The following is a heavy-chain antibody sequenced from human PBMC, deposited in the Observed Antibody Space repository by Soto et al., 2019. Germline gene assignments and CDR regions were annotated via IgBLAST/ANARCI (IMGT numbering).Heavy chain of an antibody. CDR3: ARGGYYYENSGQNAYDY. D-gene: IGHD3-22*01. CDR1: GGSISSGGYY. V-gene: IGHV4-31*03. J-gene: IGHJ4*01. Sequence: SETLSLTCTVSGGSISSGGYYWSWIRQHPGKGLEWIGYIYYGGITYYNPSLKSRATISGDTSKNQFSLKLSSVTAADTAVYYCARGGYYYENSGQNAYDYWGQGILVPVSS. CDR2: IYYGGIT.